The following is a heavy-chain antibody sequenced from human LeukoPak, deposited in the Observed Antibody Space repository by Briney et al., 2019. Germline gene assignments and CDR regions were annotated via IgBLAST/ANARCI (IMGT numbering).Heavy chain of an antibody. J-gene: IGHJ4*02. V-gene: IGHV1-46*01. Sequence: ASVKVSCKASGYTFTNYYMHWVRQAPGQGLEWMGIINPSIGTTSYAQKFQGRVTITTDESTSTAYMELSSLRSEDTAVYYCARGGGSYDLPNDYWGQGTLVTVSS. D-gene: IGHD1-26*01. CDR3: ARGGGSYDLPNDY. CDR1: GYTFTNYY. CDR2: INPSIGTT.